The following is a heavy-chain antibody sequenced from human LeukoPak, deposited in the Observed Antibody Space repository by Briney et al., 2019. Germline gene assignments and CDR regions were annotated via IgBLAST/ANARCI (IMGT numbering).Heavy chain of an antibody. J-gene: IGHJ4*02. D-gene: IGHD1-26*01. CDR3: ARRSSGSYRPRYFDY. V-gene: IGHV4-34*13. Sequence: INHSGSPNYTPSLTSRVTISVDTSKNQFSLKLSSVTAADTAVYYCARRSSGSYRPRYFDYWGQGTLVTVSS. CDR2: INHSGSP.